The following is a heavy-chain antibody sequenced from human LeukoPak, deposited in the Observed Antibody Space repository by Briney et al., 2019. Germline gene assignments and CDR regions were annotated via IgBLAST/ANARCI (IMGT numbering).Heavy chain of an antibody. J-gene: IGHJ3*02. CDR1: GYSFTSYW. Sequence: GESLQISCKGSGYSFTSYWIGWVRQMPGKGLEWMGIIYPADSDTRYSPSFQGQVTISADKSISTAYLQWSSLKASDTAMYYCVRHEEGDIVVVPAAPYAFDIWGQGTMVTVSS. D-gene: IGHD2-2*01. CDR3: VRHEEGDIVVVPAAPYAFDI. CDR2: IYPADSDT. V-gene: IGHV5-51*01.